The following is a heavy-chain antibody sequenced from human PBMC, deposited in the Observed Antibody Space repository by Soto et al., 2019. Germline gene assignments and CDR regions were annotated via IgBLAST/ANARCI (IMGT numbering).Heavy chain of an antibody. D-gene: IGHD5-12*01. CDR1: GGSISSYY. CDR2: IYYSGST. J-gene: IGHJ3*02. V-gene: IGHV4-59*08. Sequence: SETLSLTCTVSGGSISSYYCSWIRQPPGKGLEWIGYIYYSGSTNYNPSLKSRVTISVDTSKNQFSLKLSSVTAADTAVYYCGRRRGVATIHAFDIWGQGTMVTVSS. CDR3: GRRRGVATIHAFDI.